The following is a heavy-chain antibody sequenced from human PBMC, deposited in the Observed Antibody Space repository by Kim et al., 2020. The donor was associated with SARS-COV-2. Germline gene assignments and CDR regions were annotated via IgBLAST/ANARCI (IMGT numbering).Heavy chain of an antibody. CDR3: ARASYGDYNY. V-gene: IGHV3-53*01. J-gene: IGHJ4*02. Sequence: STYYADTVKGRVTISRDNSKNTLYIQMNSLRAEDTAVYYCARASYGDYNYWGQGTPVTVSS. D-gene: IGHD4-17*01. CDR2: ST.